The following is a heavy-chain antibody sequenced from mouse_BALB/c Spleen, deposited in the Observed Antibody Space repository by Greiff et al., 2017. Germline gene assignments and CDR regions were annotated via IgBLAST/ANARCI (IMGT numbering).Heavy chain of an antibody. V-gene: IGHV1-9*01. J-gene: IGHJ3*01. Sequence: VKLMESGAELMKPGASVKISCKATGYTFSSYWIEWVKQRPGHGLEWIGEILPGSGSTNYNEKFKGKATFTADTSSNTAYMQLSSLTSEDSAVYYCAREWKFAYWGQGTLVTVSA. CDR2: ILPGSGST. CDR1: GYTFSSYW. CDR3: AREWKFAY.